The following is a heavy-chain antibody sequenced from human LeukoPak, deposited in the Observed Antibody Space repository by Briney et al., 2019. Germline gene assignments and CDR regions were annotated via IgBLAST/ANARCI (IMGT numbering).Heavy chain of an antibody. CDR2: VNPNSGGT. J-gene: IGHJ4*02. Sequence: GASVKVSCKASGYTFTGYYMHWVRQAPGQRLEWMGWVNPNSGGTNYAQKFQGRVTMTRDTSISTAYMELSRLRSDDTAVYYCARDLPFVDTAMATSLGYFDYWGQGTLVTVSS. CDR3: ARDLPFVDTAMATSLGYFDY. V-gene: IGHV1-2*02. D-gene: IGHD5-18*01. CDR1: GYTFTGYY.